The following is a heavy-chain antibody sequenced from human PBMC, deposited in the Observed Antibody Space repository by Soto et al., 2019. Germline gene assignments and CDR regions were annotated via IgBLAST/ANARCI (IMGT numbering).Heavy chain of an antibody. D-gene: IGHD5-18*01. V-gene: IGHV3-9*01. J-gene: IGHJ4*02. Sequence: EVQLVESGGGLVQPGRSPRLSCAASGFTFDDYAMHWVRQAPGKGLEWVSGISWNSGSIGYADSVKGRFTISRDNAKNSLYLQMNSLRAEDTALYYCAKGEMDTAMVRFDYWGQGTLVTVSS. CDR1: GFTFDDYA. CDR2: ISWNSGSI. CDR3: AKGEMDTAMVRFDY.